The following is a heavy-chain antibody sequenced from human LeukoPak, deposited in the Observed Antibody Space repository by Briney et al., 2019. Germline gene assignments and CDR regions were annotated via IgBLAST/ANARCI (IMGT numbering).Heavy chain of an antibody. CDR1: GGSISSYY. CDR3: ARWVGTITPYYYGMDV. CDR2: IYYSGST. D-gene: IGHD5-24*01. V-gene: IGHV4-59*12. J-gene: IGHJ6*02. Sequence: SETLSLTCTVSGGSISSYYWSWIRQPPGKGLEWIGYIYYSGSTYYNPSLKSRVTISVDTSKNQFSLKLSSVTAADTAVYYCARWVGTITPYYYGMDVWGQGTTVTVSS.